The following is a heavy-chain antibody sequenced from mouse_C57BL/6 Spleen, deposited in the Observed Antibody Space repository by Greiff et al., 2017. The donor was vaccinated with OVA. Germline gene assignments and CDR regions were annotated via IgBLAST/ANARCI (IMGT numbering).Heavy chain of an antibody. J-gene: IGHJ4*01. D-gene: IGHD1-1*02. Sequence: QVQLQQPGAELVKPGASVKLSCKASGYTFTSYWMHWVKQRPGQGLEWIGMIHPNSGSTNYNEKFKSKATLTVDKSSSTAYMQLSSLTSEDSAVYYCAREVYFRGLWAMDYWGQGTSVTVSS. CDR1: GYTFTSYW. CDR3: AREVYFRGLWAMDY. CDR2: IHPNSGST. V-gene: IGHV1-64*01.